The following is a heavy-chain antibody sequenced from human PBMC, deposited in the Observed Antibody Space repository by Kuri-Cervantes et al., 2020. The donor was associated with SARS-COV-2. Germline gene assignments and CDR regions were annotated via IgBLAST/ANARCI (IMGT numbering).Heavy chain of an antibody. J-gene: IGHJ1*01. CDR1: GYTLTELS. V-gene: IGHV1-24*01. CDR3: AREGGGPWYYDFWSGYYDDQREYFQH. CDR2: FDPEDGET. Sequence: ASVKVSCKVSGYTLTELSMHWVRQAPGKGLEWMGGFDPEDGETIYAQKFQGRVTMTTDTSTSTAYMELRSLRSDDTAVYYCAREGGGPWYYDFWSGYYDDQREYFQHWGQGTLVTVSS. D-gene: IGHD3-3*01.